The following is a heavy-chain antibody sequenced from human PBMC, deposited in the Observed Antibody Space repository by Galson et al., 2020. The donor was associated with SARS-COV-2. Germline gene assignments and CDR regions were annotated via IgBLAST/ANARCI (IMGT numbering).Heavy chain of an antibody. D-gene: IGHD3-9*01. CDR1: GYTFTGYY. V-gene: IGHV1-2*04. Sequence: ASVKVSCKASGYTFTGYYMHWVRQAPGQGLEWMGWINPNSGGTNYAQKFQGWVTMTRDTSISTAYMELSRLRSDDTAVYYCARDYDILTGYGGMDVWGQGTTVTVSS. J-gene: IGHJ6*02. CDR3: ARDYDILTGYGGMDV. CDR2: INPNSGGT.